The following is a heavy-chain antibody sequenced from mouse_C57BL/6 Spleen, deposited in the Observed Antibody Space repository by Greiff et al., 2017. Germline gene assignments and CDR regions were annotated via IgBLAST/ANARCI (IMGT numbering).Heavy chain of an antibody. CDR3: ARAPYYYGSSYYAMDY. D-gene: IGHD1-1*01. J-gene: IGHJ4*01. CDR2: INPNYGGT. Sequence: EVQLQQSGPELVKPGASVKISCKASGYTFTDYYMNWVKQSHGKSLEWIGDINPNYGGTSYNQKFKGKATLTVDKSSSTAYMELRSLTSEDSAVYYCARAPYYYGSSYYAMDYWGQGTSVTVSS. CDR1: GYTFTDYY. V-gene: IGHV1-26*01.